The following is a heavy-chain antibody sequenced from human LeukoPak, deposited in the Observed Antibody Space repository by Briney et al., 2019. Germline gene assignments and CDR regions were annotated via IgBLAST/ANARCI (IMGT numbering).Heavy chain of an antibody. CDR3: AKGLWYSSGWYPKDAFDI. J-gene: IGHJ3*02. CDR2: IYSGGST. CDR1: GFTFSSYS. D-gene: IGHD6-19*01. V-gene: IGHV3-23*03. Sequence: GGSLRLSCAASGFTFSSYSMNWVRQAPGKGLEWVSVIYSGGSTYYADSVKGRFTISRDNSKNTLYLQMNSLRADDTAVYYCAKGLWYSSGWYPKDAFDIWGQGTMVTVSS.